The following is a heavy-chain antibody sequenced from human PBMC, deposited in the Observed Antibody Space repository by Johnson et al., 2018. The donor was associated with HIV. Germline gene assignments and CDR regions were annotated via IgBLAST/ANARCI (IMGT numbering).Heavy chain of an antibody. CDR3: ARGPITIVGVVTTGDAFDI. CDR2: ISYARSNK. V-gene: IGHV3-30-3*01. Sequence: QMLLVVSGGGVVQPGRSLRLSCAASGLTFSSSAMHWVRQDPGQGLEWVAVISYARSNKYYADSVKGRFTISRDNSKNTLYLKKNSRRAEDTAVYYCARGPITIVGVVTTGDAFDIWGQGTMVTVSS. D-gene: IGHD3-3*01. J-gene: IGHJ3*02. CDR1: GLTFSSSA.